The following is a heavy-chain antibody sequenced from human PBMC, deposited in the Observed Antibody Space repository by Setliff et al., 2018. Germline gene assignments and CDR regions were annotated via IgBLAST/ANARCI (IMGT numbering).Heavy chain of an antibody. D-gene: IGHD3-10*01. V-gene: IGHV4-59*01. CDR1: GDSISSDY. CDR3: ARQHKAATVLRGLIITYYMDV. Sequence: SETLSLTCTVSGDSISSDYWSWIRQPPGKGLEWMGYMSYSGSTKYNPSLKSRVSISVDTSKNQFSLQLSSVTAADTAVYYCARQHKAATVLRGLIITYYMDVWGKGTTVTSP. J-gene: IGHJ6*03. CDR2: MSYSGST.